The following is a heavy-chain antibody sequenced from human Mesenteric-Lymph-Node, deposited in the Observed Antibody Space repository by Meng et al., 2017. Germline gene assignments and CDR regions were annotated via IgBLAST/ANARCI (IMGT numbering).Heavy chain of an antibody. CDR3: AIDGSGWQQEDF. CDR2: IWHAGGT. CDR1: GGSMNNDHW. Sequence: LPESGPGLGKPSETRSLTCTVSGGSMNNDHWWSWVRQTPGKGLEWLGEIWHAGGTNYNPSFKSRVSMSIDKSKNQFSLKLTSVTAADTAIYYCAIDGSGWQQEDFWGQGTLVTVSS. D-gene: IGHD6-19*01. J-gene: IGHJ4*02. V-gene: IGHV4-4*02.